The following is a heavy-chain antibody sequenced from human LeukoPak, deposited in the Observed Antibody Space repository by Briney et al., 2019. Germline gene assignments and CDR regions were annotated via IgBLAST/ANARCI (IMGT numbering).Heavy chain of an antibody. V-gene: IGHV3-30-3*01. CDR2: ISYDGSNK. CDR1: GFTFSSYA. D-gene: IGHD5-12*01. CDR3: AREWGYSGYEAFDI. J-gene: IGHJ3*02. Sequence: PGGSLRLSCAASGFTFSSYAMHWVRQAPGKGLEWVAVISYDGSNKYYADSVKGRFTISRDNSKNTLYLQMNSLRAEDTAVYYCAREWGYSGYEAFDIWGQGTMVTVSS.